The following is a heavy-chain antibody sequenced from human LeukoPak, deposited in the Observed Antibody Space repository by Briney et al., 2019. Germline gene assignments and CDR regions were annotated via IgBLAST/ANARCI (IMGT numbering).Heavy chain of an antibody. CDR3: AKDHCSRCSEVDYFDD. J-gene: IGHJ4*02. CDR1: GFSFSGYG. Sequence: GGSLPVTCAASGFSFSGYGMHWVRQGPGKGLEWVAFIRSDGSNKYYADSVKGRFTVSRDNSKKTLYLQMNSLRGEDTAVYYCAKDHCSRCSEVDYFDDWGQGWLASVSS. CDR2: IRSDGSNK. V-gene: IGHV3-30*02. D-gene: IGHD2-15*01.